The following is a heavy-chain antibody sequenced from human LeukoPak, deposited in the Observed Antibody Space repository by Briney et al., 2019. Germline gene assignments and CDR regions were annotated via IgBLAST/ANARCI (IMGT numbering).Heavy chain of an antibody. D-gene: IGHD2-15*01. CDR2: INPSGGDT. J-gene: IGHJ5*02. CDR3: ARDMGGSPQPNWFDP. Sequence: GASVQFSCKASGDTFTNYYMHWVRQAPGQGLEWTGIINPSGGDTNYAQKFQDRVTMTRDTSTSTVYMELSRLRSDDTAVYYCARDMGGSPQPNWFDPWGQGTLVTVSS. CDR1: GDTFTNYY. V-gene: IGHV1-46*01.